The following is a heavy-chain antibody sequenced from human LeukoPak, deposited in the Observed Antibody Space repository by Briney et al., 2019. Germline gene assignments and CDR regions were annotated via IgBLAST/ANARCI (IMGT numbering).Heavy chain of an antibody. D-gene: IGHD3-22*01. CDR1: GFTFSSYG. CDR2: IWYDGSNK. CDR3: ARDNYYDSSGYYYYFDY. J-gene: IGHJ4*02. Sequence: GRSLRLSCAASGFTFSSYGMHWVRQAPGKGLEWVAVIWYDGSNKYYADSVKGRFTISRDNSKNTLYLQMNSLRAEDTAVYYCARDNYYDSSGYYYYFDYWGQGTLVTVSS. V-gene: IGHV3-33*01.